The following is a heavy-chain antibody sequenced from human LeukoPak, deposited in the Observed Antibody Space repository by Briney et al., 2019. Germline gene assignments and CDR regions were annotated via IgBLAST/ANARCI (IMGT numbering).Heavy chain of an antibody. Sequence: ASVKVSCKASGYTFTSYGISWVRQAPGQGLEWMGGIIPIFGTANYAQKFQGRVTITADESTSTAYMELSSLRSEDTAVYYCATARGSIAARRGWFDPWGQGTLVTVSS. D-gene: IGHD6-6*01. CDR3: ATARGSIAARRGWFDP. J-gene: IGHJ5*02. CDR1: GYTFTSYG. CDR2: IIPIFGTA. V-gene: IGHV1-69*13.